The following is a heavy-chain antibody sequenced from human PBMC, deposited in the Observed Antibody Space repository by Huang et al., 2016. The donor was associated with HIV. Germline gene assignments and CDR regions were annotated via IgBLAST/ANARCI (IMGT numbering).Heavy chain of an antibody. Sequence: QVLLVQSGAEVRKPGSSVKVSCTAFGGTFSSYAISWVRQAPGQGLEWMGGIIPICGTANYTHKFQGRVTITVDESTNTGYMELTRLTSEDTAVYYCARTAYSYGFRQGYNWFDPWGQGTPVTVSS. D-gene: IGHD5-18*01. CDR3: ARTAYSYGFRQGYNWFDP. CDR2: IIPICGTA. CDR1: GGTFSSYA. V-gene: IGHV1-69*13. J-gene: IGHJ5*02.